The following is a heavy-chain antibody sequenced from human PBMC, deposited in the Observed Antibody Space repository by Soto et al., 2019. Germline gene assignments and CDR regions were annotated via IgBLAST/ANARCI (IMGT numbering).Heavy chain of an antibody. CDR3: ARGGYDFWSGYWAGDY. CDR1: GYTFTSYG. V-gene: IGHV1-18*01. Sequence: ASVKVSCKASGYTFTSYGISWVRQAPGQGLEWMGWISAYNGNTNYAQKLQGRVTMTTDTSTSTAYMELRSLRSDDTAVYYCARGGYDFWSGYWAGDYWGQGTLVIVSS. CDR2: ISAYNGNT. J-gene: IGHJ4*02. D-gene: IGHD3-3*01.